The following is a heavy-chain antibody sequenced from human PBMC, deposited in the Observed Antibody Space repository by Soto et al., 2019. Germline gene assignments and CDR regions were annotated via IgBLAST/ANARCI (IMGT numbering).Heavy chain of an antibody. V-gene: IGHV1-69*06. Sequence: SVKVSCKASGGTFSSYAISWVRQAPGQGLEWMGGIIPIFGTANYAQEFQGRVTITADKSTSTAYMELSSLRSEDTAVYYCARGVAARKFYYYGMDVWGQGTTVTVSS. CDR2: IIPIFGTA. D-gene: IGHD6-6*01. CDR1: GGTFSSYA. CDR3: ARGVAARKFYYYGMDV. J-gene: IGHJ6*02.